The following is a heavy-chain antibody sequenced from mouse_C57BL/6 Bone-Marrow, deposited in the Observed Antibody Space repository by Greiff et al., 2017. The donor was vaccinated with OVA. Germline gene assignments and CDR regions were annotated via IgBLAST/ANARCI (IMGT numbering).Heavy chain of an antibody. CDR3: TRDGGLLPSFAY. CDR2: ISSGGDYI. J-gene: IGHJ3*01. D-gene: IGHD2-3*01. CDR1: GFTFSSYA. V-gene: IGHV5-9-1*02. Sequence: EVKLVESGEGLVKPGGSLKLSCAASGFTFSSYAMSWVRQTPEKRLEWVAYISSGGDYIYYADTVKGRFTISRDNARNTLYLQMSSLKSEDTAMYYCTRDGGLLPSFAYWGQGTLVTVSA.